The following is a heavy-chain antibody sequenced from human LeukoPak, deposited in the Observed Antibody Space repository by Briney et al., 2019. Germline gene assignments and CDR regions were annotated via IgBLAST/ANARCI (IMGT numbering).Heavy chain of an antibody. CDR3: ARYGYGRTIDY. Sequence: SETLSLTCTVSGGSISSYYWSWIRQPPGKGLEWFGYIYYFGSTNYNPSLKSRVTISVDTSNNQFSLKLSSVTAADTAVYYCARYGYGRTIDYWGQGTLVTVSS. J-gene: IGHJ4*02. D-gene: IGHD5-18*01. CDR2: IYYFGST. V-gene: IGHV4-59*01. CDR1: GGSISSYY.